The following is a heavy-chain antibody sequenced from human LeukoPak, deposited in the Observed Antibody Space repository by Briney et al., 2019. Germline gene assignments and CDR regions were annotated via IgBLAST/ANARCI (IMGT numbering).Heavy chain of an antibody. CDR2: IKEDGSAT. D-gene: IGHD1-1*01. V-gene: IGHV3-7*04. CDR1: GFTFSTYW. CDR3: ARDSPGYLAYDS. J-gene: IGHJ4*02. Sequence: PGGSLRLSCAASGFTFSTYWMTWLRQAPGKGPEWVANIKEDGSATYYVDPVKGRFTISRDNAKKSLYLQMNSLRAKDTVVYYCARDSPGYLAYDSWGQGTLVTVSS.